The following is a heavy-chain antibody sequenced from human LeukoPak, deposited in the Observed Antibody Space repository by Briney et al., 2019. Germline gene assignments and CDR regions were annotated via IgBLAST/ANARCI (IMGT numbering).Heavy chain of an antibody. CDR2: IYSGGST. J-gene: IGHJ5*02. V-gene: IGHV3-53*01. CDR1: GFTVSSNY. CDR3: AKEVYTTLNWFDP. D-gene: IGHD5/OR15-5a*01. Sequence: GGSLRLSCAASGFTVSSNYMSWVRQAPGKGLEWVSVIYSGGSTYYADSVKGRFTISRDNSKNTLYLQMNSLRAEDTAVYNCAKEVYTTLNWFDPWGQGTLVTVSS.